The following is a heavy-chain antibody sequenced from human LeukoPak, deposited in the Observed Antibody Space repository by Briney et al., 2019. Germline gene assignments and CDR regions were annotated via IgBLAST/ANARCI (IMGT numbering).Heavy chain of an antibody. CDR2: ISGSGGST. Sequence: GGSLGLSCAASGFTFSSYAVSWVRQAPGKGLEWVSAISGSGGSTYYADSVKGRFTISRDNSKNTLYLQMNSLRAEDTAVYHCAKEAFDYGDYGHWGQGTLVTVSS. V-gene: IGHV3-23*01. J-gene: IGHJ4*02. CDR1: GFTFSSYA. CDR3: AKEAFDYGDYGH. D-gene: IGHD4-17*01.